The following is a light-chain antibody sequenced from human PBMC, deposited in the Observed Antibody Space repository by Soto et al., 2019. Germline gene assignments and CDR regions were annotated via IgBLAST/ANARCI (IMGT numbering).Light chain of an antibody. V-gene: IGLV1-44*01. Sequence: QPVLTQPPSASGTPGQRVTISCSGSSSNIGSNAENWYRQLPGTAPKLLIHTNDQRPSGVPDRFSGSQSGTSASLAISGLQSEDEAEYYCATWDDSLSGVVFGGGTKVTVL. CDR2: TND. CDR3: ATWDDSLSGVV. CDR1: SSNIGSNA. J-gene: IGLJ2*01.